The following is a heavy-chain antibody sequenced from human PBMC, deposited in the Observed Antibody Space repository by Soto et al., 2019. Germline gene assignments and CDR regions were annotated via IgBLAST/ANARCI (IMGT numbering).Heavy chain of an antibody. CDR1: GFTFSMNG. V-gene: IGHV1-18*01. Sequence: GASVKVSCKASGFTFSMNGIGWVRQAPGQGLEWMGWISAYNGDTNYAQNLQGRVTITTDSSKAQFSLKLNSATAADTAVYYCAIGYMDWFDPWGQGTLVTVSS. CDR3: AIGYMDWFDP. J-gene: IGHJ5*02. D-gene: IGHD2-2*02. CDR2: ISAYNGDT.